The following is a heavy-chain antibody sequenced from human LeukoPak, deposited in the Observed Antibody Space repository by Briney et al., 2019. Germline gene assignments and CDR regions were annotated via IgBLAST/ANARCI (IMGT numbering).Heavy chain of an antibody. CDR2: IYPRDSDT. V-gene: IGHV5-51*01. Sequence: GESLKISCKGSGYTFTNYWLGWVRQMPGKGLEWMGIIYPRDSDTKYSPSSHGQVPTSAQKSTSTAFLQGPSLGAADNAMDYCAITGGGDINPQNYGAMDVWGQGTTVTVSS. J-gene: IGHJ6*02. CDR1: GYTFTNYW. CDR3: AITGGGDINPQNYGAMDV. D-gene: IGHD2-15*01.